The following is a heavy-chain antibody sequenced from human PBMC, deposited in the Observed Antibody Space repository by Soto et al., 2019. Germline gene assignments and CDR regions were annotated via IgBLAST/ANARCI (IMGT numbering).Heavy chain of an antibody. Sequence: SETLSLTCTVSGGSISSSSYYWGWIRQPPGKGLEWIGSIYYSGNTYYNPSLKSRVTISVDTAKNQFSLKLSSVTAADTAVYYCAREFSGNWFDPWGQGTLVTVSS. J-gene: IGHJ5*02. D-gene: IGHD1-26*01. CDR1: GGSISSSSYY. CDR2: IYYSGNT. V-gene: IGHV4-39*02. CDR3: AREFSGNWFDP.